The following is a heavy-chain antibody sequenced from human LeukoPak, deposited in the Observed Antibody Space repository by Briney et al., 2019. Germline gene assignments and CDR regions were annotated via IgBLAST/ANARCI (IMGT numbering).Heavy chain of an antibody. J-gene: IGHJ4*02. D-gene: IGHD6-13*01. CDR1: GYTFTGYY. CDR2: INPNSGGT. CDR3: ARETSDIIAAAGLDY. Sequence: ASVKVSCKAAGYTFTGYYMHWVRQDPGQGLEWMGWINPNSGGTNYAQKFQGRVTMTRDTSISTAYMELSRLRSDDTAVYYCARETSDIIAAAGLDYWGQGTLVTVSS. V-gene: IGHV1-2*02.